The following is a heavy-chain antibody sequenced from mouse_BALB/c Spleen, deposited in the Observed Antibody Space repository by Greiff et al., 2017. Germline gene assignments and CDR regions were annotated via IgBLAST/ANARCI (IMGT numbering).Heavy chain of an antibody. J-gene: IGHJ4*01. V-gene: IGHV1-20*02. CDR3: ARRYYDDEGAMDY. CDR1: GYSFTGYF. CDR2: INPYNGDT. D-gene: IGHD2-4*01. Sequence: VQLQQSGPELVKPGASVKISCKASGYSFTGYFMNWVMQSHGKSLEWIGRINPYNGDTFYNQKFKGKATLTVDKSSSTAHMELRSLASEDSAVYYCARRYYDDEGAMDYWGQGTSVTVSS.